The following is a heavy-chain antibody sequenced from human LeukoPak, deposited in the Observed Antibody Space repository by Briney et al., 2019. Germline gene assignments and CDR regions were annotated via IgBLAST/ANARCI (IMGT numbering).Heavy chain of an antibody. CDR1: GFTLSSYG. D-gene: IGHD6-19*01. J-gene: IGHJ4*02. Sequence: PGRSLRLSCAASGFTLSSYGMHWVRQAPGKGLEWVAVISYDGSNKYYADSVKGRLTISRDNSKNTLYLQMNSLRAEDTAVYYCAKDWHSSGWYYFDYWGQGTLVTVSS. CDR2: ISYDGSNK. V-gene: IGHV3-30*18. CDR3: AKDWHSSGWYYFDY.